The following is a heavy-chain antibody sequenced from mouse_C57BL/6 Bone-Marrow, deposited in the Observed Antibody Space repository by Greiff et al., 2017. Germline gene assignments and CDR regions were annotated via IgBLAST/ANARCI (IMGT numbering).Heavy chain of an antibody. CDR3: AREDYYDGSSYYAMDY. V-gene: IGHV1-64*01. J-gene: IGHJ4*01. CDR2: IHPNSGST. Sequence: VQLQQPGAELVKPGASVKLSCKASGYTFTSYWMHWVKQRPGQGLEWIGMIHPNSGSTNYNEKFKSKATLTVDKSSSTAYMQLSSLTSEDSAVYYCAREDYYDGSSYYAMDYWGQGTSVTVSS. D-gene: IGHD1-1*01. CDR1: GYTFTSYW.